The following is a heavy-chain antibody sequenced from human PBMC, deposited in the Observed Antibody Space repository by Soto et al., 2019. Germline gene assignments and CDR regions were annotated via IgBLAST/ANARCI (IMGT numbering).Heavy chain of an antibody. D-gene: IGHD6-19*01. CDR2: ISGSGGST. CDR1: GFTFSSYA. V-gene: IGHV3-23*01. CDR3: AKRPHSSGWYASDPFDY. J-gene: IGHJ4*02. Sequence: GGSLRLSCAASGFTFSSYAMSWVRQAPGKGLEWVSAISGSGGSTYYADSVKGRFTISRDNSKNTLYLQMNSLRAEDTAVYYCAKRPHSSGWYASDPFDYWGQGTLVTVSS.